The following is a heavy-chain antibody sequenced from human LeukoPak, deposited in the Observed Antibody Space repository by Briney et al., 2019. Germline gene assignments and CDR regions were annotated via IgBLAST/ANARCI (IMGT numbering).Heavy chain of an antibody. V-gene: IGHV4-39*01. Sequence: SETLSLTCTVSGGSISIISSSTYYWGWIRQAPGKGLEWIGRLYYGENSHDNPSLKSRATLSVDTSNNQFSLKLTSVIAADTAVYYCARPQGYQLLDFEYWGQGTLVTVSS. CDR2: LYYGENS. J-gene: IGHJ4*02. D-gene: IGHD2-2*01. CDR1: GGSISIISSSTYY. CDR3: ARPQGYQLLDFEY.